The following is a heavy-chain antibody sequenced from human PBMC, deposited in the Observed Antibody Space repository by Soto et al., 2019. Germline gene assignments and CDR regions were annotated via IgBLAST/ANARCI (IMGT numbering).Heavy chain of an antibody. Sequence: QVQLVQSGAEVKKPGSSVKVSCKASGGTFSSYTFNWVRQSPGQGLEWMGRIIPSLGLPNYAQKFQGRVTITADNSTSTVYMDLSSLRSEDTAVYYCARDYTIPGIIDEVGAFDIWGQGTMVTVSS. CDR2: IIPSLGLP. V-gene: IGHV1-69*02. CDR3: ARDYTIPGIIDEVGAFDI. J-gene: IGHJ3*02. D-gene: IGHD2-8*01. CDR1: GGTFSSYT.